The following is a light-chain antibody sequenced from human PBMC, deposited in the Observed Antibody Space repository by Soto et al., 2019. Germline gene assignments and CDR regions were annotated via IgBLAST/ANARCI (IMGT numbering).Light chain of an antibody. CDR2: AAS. CDR3: QQSGDAPPWT. CDR1: QSIIKY. V-gene: IGKV1-39*01. J-gene: IGKJ1*01. Sequence: DIKMTKSPSSLCASDGDRVIIPCRASQSIIKYLNWYQHKPGKVPTLLIYAASRLQSEVPSMFSGSGSGTEFTLTITSLQPEDFGTYYCQQSGDAPPWTFGQGSKVDI.